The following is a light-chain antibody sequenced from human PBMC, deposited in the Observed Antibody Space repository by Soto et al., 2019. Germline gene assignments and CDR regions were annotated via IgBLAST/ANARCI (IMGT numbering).Light chain of an antibody. CDR3: QQYGSSVT. CDR1: QFVTSGH. CDR2: DAS. Sequence: EIVLTQSPGTLSLSSGEGATLSCRASQFVTSGHLAWYQQKPGQAPRLLIYDASTRATGIPDRFSGSGSGTNFSLTISRLEPEDFAVYYWQQYGSSVTFGQGTRLEIK. V-gene: IGKV3-20*01. J-gene: IGKJ5*01.